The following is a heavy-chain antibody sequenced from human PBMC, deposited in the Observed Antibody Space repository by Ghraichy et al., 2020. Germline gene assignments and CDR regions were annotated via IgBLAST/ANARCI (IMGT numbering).Heavy chain of an antibody. D-gene: IGHD3-22*01. CDR3: ATTPHDSSGCYYFFEY. Sequence: GGSLRLSCAASGFSFNNYWMSWVRQAPGKGLEWVANIKQDGSEKYYVDSVKGRFTISRDNARNSLYLQMNSLRAEDTAVYYCATTPHDSSGCYYFFEYWGQGNLVTVSS. CDR1: GFSFNNYW. J-gene: IGHJ4*02. V-gene: IGHV3-7*01. CDR2: IKQDGSEK.